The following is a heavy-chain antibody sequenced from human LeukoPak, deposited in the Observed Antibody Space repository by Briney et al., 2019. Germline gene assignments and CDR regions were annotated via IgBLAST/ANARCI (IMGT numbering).Heavy chain of an antibody. CDR3: ARIGYSSSSFDY. V-gene: IGHV3-33*01. Sequence: QTGGSLRLSCAASGFTFSSYGMHWVRQAPGKGLEWVAVIWYDGSNKYYADSVKGRFTISRDNSKNTLYLQMNSLRVEDTAVYYCARIGYSSSSFDYWGQGTLVTVSS. CDR1: GFTFSSYG. D-gene: IGHD6-6*01. J-gene: IGHJ4*02. CDR2: IWYDGSNK.